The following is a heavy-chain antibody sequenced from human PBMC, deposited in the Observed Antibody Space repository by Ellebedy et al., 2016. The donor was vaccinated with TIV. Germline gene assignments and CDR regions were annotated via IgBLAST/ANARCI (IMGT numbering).Heavy chain of an antibody. CDR3: AKGATLEE. CDR2: ISYDGTDK. Sequence: GESLKIACAASGFTFSSYGIHWVRQAPGKGLEWVAFISYDGTDKYYTDSVKGRFTISRDNSNNTLFLQMNSVRPEDTALYYCAKGATLEEWGQGTLVTVSS. J-gene: IGHJ4*02. V-gene: IGHV3-30*18. CDR1: GFTFSSYG.